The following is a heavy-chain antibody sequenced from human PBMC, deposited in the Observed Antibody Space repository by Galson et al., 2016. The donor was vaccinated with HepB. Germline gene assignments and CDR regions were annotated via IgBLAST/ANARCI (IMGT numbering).Heavy chain of an antibody. CDR2: IWYDGSNQ. D-gene: IGHD3-16*01. J-gene: IGHJ3*02. Sequence: APGKGLEWVAVIWYDGSNQYYADSVKGRFTISRDISKNTLYLQMNSLRAEDTALYYCARDAFPDDACDIWGQGTMVTVSS. CDR3: ARDAFPDDACDI. V-gene: IGHV3-33*01.